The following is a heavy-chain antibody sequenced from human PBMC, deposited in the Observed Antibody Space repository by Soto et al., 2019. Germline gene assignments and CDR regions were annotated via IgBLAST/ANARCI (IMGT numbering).Heavy chain of an antibody. Sequence: PGGSLRLSCAASGFTFSSYAMSWVRQAPGKGLEWVSAISGSGGSTYYADSVKGRFTISRDNSKNTLYLQMNSLRAEDTAVYYCAKDPPRGVTTRANWFDPWGQGTLVTVSS. CDR3: AKDPPRGVTTRANWFDP. D-gene: IGHD4-17*01. CDR1: GFTFSSYA. V-gene: IGHV3-23*01. J-gene: IGHJ5*02. CDR2: ISGSGGST.